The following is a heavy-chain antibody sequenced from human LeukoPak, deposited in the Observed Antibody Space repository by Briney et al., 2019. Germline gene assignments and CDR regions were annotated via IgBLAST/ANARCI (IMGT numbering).Heavy chain of an antibody. CDR2: ISNSGSKT. D-gene: IGHD6-19*01. J-gene: IGHJ4*02. CDR1: GFTFSRHA. CDR3: ALLAVASDFDY. V-gene: IGHV3-48*03. Sequence: GGSLRLSCTASGFTFSRHAMNWVRQAPGKGLEWVSSISNSGSKTWYTDSVKGRFTISRDNAKNSLDLQMNSLRVEDTAVYYCALLAVASDFDYWGQGALVTVSS.